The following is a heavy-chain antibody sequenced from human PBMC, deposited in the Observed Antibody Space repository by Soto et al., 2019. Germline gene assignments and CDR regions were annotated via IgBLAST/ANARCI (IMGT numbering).Heavy chain of an antibody. CDR1: GCMFITTD. D-gene: IGHD3-10*01. CDR3: VKNSGWFNS. CDR2: IEGSGTIT. V-gene: IGHV3-23*01. J-gene: IGHJ5*01. Sequence: GGSLRHSYAAPGCMFITTDMSWVRQAPGKGLEWVTTIEGSGTITYYADSVRGRFTISGDNSKNTVYLQMDSLTADDTAVYYCVKNSGWFNSWGQGTPVT.